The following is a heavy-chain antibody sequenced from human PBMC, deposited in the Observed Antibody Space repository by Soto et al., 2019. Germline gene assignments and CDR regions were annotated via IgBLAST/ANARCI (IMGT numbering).Heavy chain of an antibody. CDR3: ARGAMANFDY. CDR1: GGTFGSQG. Sequence: SPVKVSCKASGGTFGSQGIAWVRQAPGQGLEWMGGFIAMLGTPTYAKKVQGRATITADESLTSSYLELRSLRSEDTAVYFCARGAMANFDYWGQGTVVTVSS. CDR2: FIAMLGTP. J-gene: IGHJ4*02. V-gene: IGHV1-69*13. D-gene: IGHD5-18*01.